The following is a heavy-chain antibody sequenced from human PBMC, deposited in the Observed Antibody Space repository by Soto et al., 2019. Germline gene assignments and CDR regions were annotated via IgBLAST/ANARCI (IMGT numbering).Heavy chain of an antibody. J-gene: IGHJ5*02. CDR3: AREGGDNWFDP. D-gene: IGHD3-16*01. V-gene: IGHV4-30-4*01. Sequence: TLSLTCTVSGGSISSGDYYWSWIRQPPGKGLEWIGYIYYSGSTFYNPSLKNRVTISLDTSKIQFSLKLSSVTAADTAVYYCAREGGDNWFDPWGQGTMVTV. CDR2: IYYSGST. CDR1: GGSISSGDYY.